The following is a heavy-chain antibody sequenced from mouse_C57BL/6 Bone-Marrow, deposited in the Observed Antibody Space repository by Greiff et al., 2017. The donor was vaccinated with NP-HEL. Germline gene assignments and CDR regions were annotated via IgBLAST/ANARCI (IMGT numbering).Heavy chain of an antibody. CDR2: IWWDDDK. CDR3: ARRGCSGSCYDY. D-gene: IGHD1-3*01. J-gene: IGHJ2*01. V-gene: IGHV8-8*01. CDR1: GFSLSTFGMG. Sequence: QVTLKVSGPGILQPSQTLSLTCSFSGFSLSTFGMGVGRIRPPSGQGLEWLAHIWWDDDKYYNPALKSRLTISKNTSKKQVFLKIANVDTADTAAYYCARRGCSGSCYDYWGQGTTLTVSS.